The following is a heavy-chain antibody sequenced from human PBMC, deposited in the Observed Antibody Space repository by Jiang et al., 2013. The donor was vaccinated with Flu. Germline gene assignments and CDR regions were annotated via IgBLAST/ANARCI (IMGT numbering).Heavy chain of an antibody. J-gene: IGHJ2*01. CDR2: IHDSGST. CDR1: GGSVSSGSYY. CDR3: ARAFDSSGWYRYWYFDL. D-gene: IGHD6-19*01. Sequence: GPGLVKPSETLSLTCTVSGGSVSSGSYYWSWIRQPPGKGLEWIGYIHDSGSTNYNPSLKSRVATSLDKPKNQFSLDLRSVTAADTALYYCARAFDSSGWYRYWYFDLWGRGTLVTVSS. V-gene: IGHV4-61*01.